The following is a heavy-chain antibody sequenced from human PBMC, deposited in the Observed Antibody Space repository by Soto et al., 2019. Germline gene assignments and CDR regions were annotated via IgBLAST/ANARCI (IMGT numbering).Heavy chain of an antibody. J-gene: IGHJ5*02. CDR1: GFTVSSNY. Sequence: EVQLVESGGGLVQPGGSLRLSCAASGFTVSSNYMSWVRQAPGKGLEWVSVIYSGGSAYYADSVKGRFTISRHNSKNTLYLQMNSLRAEDTAVYYCAREVGHGWFDPWGQGTLVTVSS. V-gene: IGHV3-53*04. CDR2: IYSGGSA. CDR3: AREVGHGWFDP.